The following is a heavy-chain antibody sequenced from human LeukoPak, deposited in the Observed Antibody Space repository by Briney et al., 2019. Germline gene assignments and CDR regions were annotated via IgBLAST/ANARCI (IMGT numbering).Heavy chain of an antibody. D-gene: IGHD1-26*01. CDR1: GYTFTSYG. CDR2: IIPIFGTA. J-gene: IGHJ4*02. CDR3: ARKSVRYSGSYPSYYFDY. V-gene: IGHV1-69*13. Sequence: ASVKVSCKASGYTFTSYGISWVRQAPGQGLEWMGGIIPIFGTANYAQKFQGRVTITADESTSTAYMELSSLRSEDTAVYYCARKSVRYSGSYPSYYFDYWGQGTLVTVSS.